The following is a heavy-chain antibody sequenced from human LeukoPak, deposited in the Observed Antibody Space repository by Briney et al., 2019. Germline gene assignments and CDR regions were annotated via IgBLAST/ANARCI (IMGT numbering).Heavy chain of an antibody. D-gene: IGHD6-13*01. CDR2: INPSDGST. CDR1: GYTFTGYY. J-gene: IGHJ4*02. Sequence: ASVKVSCKASGYTFTGYYMYWVRQAPGQGLDWMGIINPSDGSTGYAQKFQGRVTMTRDMSTSTVYMELSSLRSEDTAMYYCARGGQQLDGLGFDYWGRGTLVTVSS. CDR3: ARGGQQLDGLGFDY. V-gene: IGHV1-46*01.